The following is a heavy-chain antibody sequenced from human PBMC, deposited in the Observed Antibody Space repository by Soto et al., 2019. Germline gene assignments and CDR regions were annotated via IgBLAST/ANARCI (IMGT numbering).Heavy chain of an antibody. D-gene: IGHD2-2*01. J-gene: IGHJ5*02. Sequence: QLPLQESGSGLVKPSQTLSLTCAVSGCSISSGGYSWSWIRQPPGKGLEWIGYIYHSGSTYYNPSLKSRVTISVDRSKNQFSLKLSSVTAADTAVYYCARVPDRWGQGTLVSVSS. CDR2: IYHSGST. CDR3: ARVPDR. CDR1: GCSISSGGYS. V-gene: IGHV4-30-2*01.